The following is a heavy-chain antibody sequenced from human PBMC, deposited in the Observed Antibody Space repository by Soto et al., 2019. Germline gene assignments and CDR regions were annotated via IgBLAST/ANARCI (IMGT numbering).Heavy chain of an antibody. CDR2: IYPSDSDT. V-gene: IGHV5-51*01. J-gene: IGHJ4*02. D-gene: IGHD3-3*01. CDR3: ARGGVSTRTSDY. CDR1: GYNFAGYW. Sequence: VGSLKISCNGSGYNFAGYWIAWVRQMPWKGLELMGIIYPSDSDTRYRPSFQGQVTISADKSISSAYLQWSSLRASDTAMYYCARGGVSTRTSDYWGQGTPVTVSS.